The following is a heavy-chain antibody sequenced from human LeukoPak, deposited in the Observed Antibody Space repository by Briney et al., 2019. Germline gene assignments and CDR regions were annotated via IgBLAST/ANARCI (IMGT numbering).Heavy chain of an antibody. Sequence: GESLKISCKGSGYRFTSHWIGWVRQMPGKGLEWMGIIFPGDSDTAYSPSFQGQVTISADKSISTAYLQWRSLKASDTAMYYCATSESQTRFDYWGQGTLVTVSS. J-gene: IGHJ4*02. D-gene: IGHD1/OR15-1a*01. CDR2: IFPGDSDT. V-gene: IGHV5-51*01. CDR3: ATSESQTRFDY. CDR1: GYRFTSHW.